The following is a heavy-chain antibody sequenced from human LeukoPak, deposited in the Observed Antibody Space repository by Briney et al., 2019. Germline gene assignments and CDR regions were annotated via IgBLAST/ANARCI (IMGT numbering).Heavy chain of an antibody. CDR3: ARRGRASTDAFDI. V-gene: IGHV1-69*04. Sequence: GASVTLSFKASGGTFSSYAISWVRQAPGQGLEWMGRIIPILGIANYAQKFQGRVTITADKSTSTAYMELSSLGSEDTAVYYCARRGRASTDAFDIWGQGTMVTVSS. D-gene: IGHD1-1*01. CDR2: IIPILGIA. CDR1: GGTFSSYA. J-gene: IGHJ3*02.